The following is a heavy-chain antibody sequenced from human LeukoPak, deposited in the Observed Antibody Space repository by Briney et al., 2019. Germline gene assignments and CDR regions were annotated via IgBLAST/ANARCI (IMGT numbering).Heavy chain of an antibody. V-gene: IGHV1-8*03. J-gene: IGHJ6*03. D-gene: IGHD3-3*01. CDR2: INPNSGNT. CDR1: GYTFTGYY. Sequence: ASVKVSCKPSGYTFTGYYMHWVRQAPGQGLEGMGRINPNSGNTGYAQKFQGRVTITRNTSISTAYMELSSLRSEETAVYYCARGGWNYDFWSGYSASYYYYYMDVWGKGTTVTVSS. CDR3: ARGGWNYDFWSGYSASYYYYYMDV.